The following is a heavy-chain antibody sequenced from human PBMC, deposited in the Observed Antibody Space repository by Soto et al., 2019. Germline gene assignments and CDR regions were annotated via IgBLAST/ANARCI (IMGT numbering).Heavy chain of an antibody. CDR2: ISYDGINK. D-gene: IGHD3-10*01. Sequence: QVQLVESGGGVVQPGGSLRLSCAASGFTFSDHGLHWVRQTPGKGLEWVAVISYDGINKFYAASVKGRFIISRDNSRNTLYLQLNDLRGEDAGVYYWAKVLRAYYYGSGSDYWGHGTLVTVSS. CDR3: AKVLRAYYYGSGSDY. CDR1: GFTFSDHG. J-gene: IGHJ4*01. V-gene: IGHV3-30*18.